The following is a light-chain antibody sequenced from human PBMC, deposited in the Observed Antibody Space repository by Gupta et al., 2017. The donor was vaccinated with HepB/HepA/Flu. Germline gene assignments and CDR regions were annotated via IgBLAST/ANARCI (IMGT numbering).Light chain of an antibody. CDR1: SGSLSDIYY. J-gene: IGLJ3*02. CDR2: STN. CDR3: VLYMGSGIWM. V-gene: IGLV8-61*01. Sequence: QTVVTQEPSISVSPGGTVTLTCGLNSGSLSDIYYPSWYQQTPGQAPRTLIYSTNTRSSGVPDRFSGSILGNKAALTITGAQADDESDYYCVLYMGSGIWMFGGGTKLTVL.